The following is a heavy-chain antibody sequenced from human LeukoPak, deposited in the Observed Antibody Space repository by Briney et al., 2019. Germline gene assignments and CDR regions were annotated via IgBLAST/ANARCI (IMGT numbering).Heavy chain of an antibody. Sequence: GGCPRLSCAPSGLNVRDNYMTWGRQPPGEGREWGSSISSSSSYIYYADSVKGRFTISRDNAKTSLYLQMNSRRAEATAVYYCARDFLAAAGMGYWGQGTLVTVSS. J-gene: IGHJ4*02. V-gene: IGHV3-21*01. CDR1: GLNVRDNY. CDR2: ISSSSSYI. D-gene: IGHD6-13*01. CDR3: ARDFLAAAGMGY.